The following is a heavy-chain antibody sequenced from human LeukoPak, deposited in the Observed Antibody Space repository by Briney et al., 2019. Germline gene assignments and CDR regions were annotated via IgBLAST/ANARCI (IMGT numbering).Heavy chain of an antibody. V-gene: IGHV3-48*01. CDR2: ISSSSNTI. J-gene: IGHJ6*03. CDR1: GFTFSSYS. D-gene: IGHD6-6*01. Sequence: GGSLRLSCAASGFTFSSYSMNWVRQAPGKGLGWVSYISSSSNTIYYADSVKGRFTISRDNAKNSLSLQMNSLSAEDTAVYYCARDRGSSSWDYYYYMDVWGKGTTVTVSS. CDR3: ARDRGSSSWDYYYYMDV.